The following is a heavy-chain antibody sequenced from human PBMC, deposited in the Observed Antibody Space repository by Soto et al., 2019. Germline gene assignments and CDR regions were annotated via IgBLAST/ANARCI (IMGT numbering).Heavy chain of an antibody. D-gene: IGHD6-6*01. CDR3: AKGDGRIVPRHFDY. Sequence: PGGSLRLSCAASGFTFSSYAMNWVRQAPGKGLEWVSAISSGGGSPYYADSVKGRFTISRDNSKNTLYPQMNDLRAEDTAVYFCAKGDGRIVPRHFDYWGQGTLVTVSS. CDR2: ISSGGGSP. CDR1: GFTFSSYA. J-gene: IGHJ4*02. V-gene: IGHV3-23*01.